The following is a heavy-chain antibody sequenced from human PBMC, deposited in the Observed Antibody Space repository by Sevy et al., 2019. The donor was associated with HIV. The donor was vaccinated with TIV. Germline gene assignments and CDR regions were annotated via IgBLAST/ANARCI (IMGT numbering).Heavy chain of an antibody. V-gene: IGHV3-23*01. CDR2: LSFGCGKI. CDR1: GFAFYDYS. D-gene: IGHD2-8*01. CDR3: AREGCTRPHDY. Sequence: GGSLRLSCAASGFAFYDYSMSWIRQAPGKGLEWVATLSFGCGKINYADSVKGRFTISRDNSKISFYLQMDNLRVEDTALYYCAREGCTRPHDYWGQGPRVTVSS. J-gene: IGHJ4*02.